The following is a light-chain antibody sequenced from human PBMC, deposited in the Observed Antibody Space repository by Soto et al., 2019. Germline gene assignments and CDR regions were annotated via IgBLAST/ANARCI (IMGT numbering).Light chain of an antibody. Sequence: DIPMTQSPSSLSASVGDSVTITCRASQGISNSLAWYQQKPGKVPKLLLYAASTLQSGVPSRFSGSGSGTDFTLTISSLQPEDVATYYCQKYNSAPPYTFGQGTKLEIK. J-gene: IGKJ2*01. CDR2: AAS. V-gene: IGKV1-27*01. CDR1: QGISNS. CDR3: QKYNSAPPYT.